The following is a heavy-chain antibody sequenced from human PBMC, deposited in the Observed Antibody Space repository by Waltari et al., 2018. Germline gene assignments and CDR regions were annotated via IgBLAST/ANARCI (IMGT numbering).Heavy chain of an antibody. CDR2: VNYDGGTK. CDR3: AREGVTRHTEFDY. Sequence: DVELVESGGGLVQPGGSLRLSCAASGFPLSGHVMHWFRQAPGKGLEYFSVVNYDGGTKYDGDSVKGRFIISRDNSKNTLYLQMGGLRAEDMAVYYWAREGVTRHTEFDYWGQGTLVTVSS. CDR1: GFPLSGHV. D-gene: IGHD3-10*01. V-gene: IGHV3-64*07. J-gene: IGHJ4*02.